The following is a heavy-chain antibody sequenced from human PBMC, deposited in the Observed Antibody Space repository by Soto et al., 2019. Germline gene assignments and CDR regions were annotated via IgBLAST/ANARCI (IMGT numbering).Heavy chain of an antibody. CDR2: VYHTGAT. CDR3: ARGGNRYSNVASGVGGFDY. D-gene: IGHD5-12*01. V-gene: IGHV4-59*01. CDR1: GASISSSY. Sequence: SETLSLTCTVSGASISSSYWSWIRQSPERGLEWIAYVYHTGATNYNPSLKSRVTISLDTSKGQFSLNLTSLTPADTAVYFCARGGNRYSNVASGVGGFDYWGQGILVTVSS. J-gene: IGHJ4*02.